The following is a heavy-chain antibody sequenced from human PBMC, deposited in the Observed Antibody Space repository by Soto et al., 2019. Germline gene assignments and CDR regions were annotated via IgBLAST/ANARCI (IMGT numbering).Heavy chain of an antibody. V-gene: IGHV5-51*01. J-gene: IGHJ6*02. CDR3: AASIFYYGMDV. CDR1: GYTFTNYW. Sequence: PGASLKISCKGSGYTFTNYWIGWVRQMPGKGLEWMGIIFPGDSDTKYNPSFQGQLTISADKSITTTYLQWISLKASDTAIYYCAASIFYYGMDVWGQGTMVTVSS. CDR2: IFPGDSDT.